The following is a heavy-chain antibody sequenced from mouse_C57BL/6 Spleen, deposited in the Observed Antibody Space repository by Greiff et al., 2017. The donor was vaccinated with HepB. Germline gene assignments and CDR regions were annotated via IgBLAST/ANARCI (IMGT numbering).Heavy chain of an antibody. CDR1: GYTFTSYW. CDR3: ASGGPSEVPYFATDY. Sequence: QVQLQQPGAERVKSGASVKLSCKASGYTFTSYWLQWVKQRPGQGLEWIGEIDPSDRYTNYNQKFKGKATLTVDTSSSTAYMQLSSLTAEDSAVYYWASGGPSEVPYFATDYCGQVASATVSS. CDR2: IDPSDRYT. V-gene: IGHV1-50*01. J-gene: IGHJ4*01. D-gene: IGHD2-10*02.